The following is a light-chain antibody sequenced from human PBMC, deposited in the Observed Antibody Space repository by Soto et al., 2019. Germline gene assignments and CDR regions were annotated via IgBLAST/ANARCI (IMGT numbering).Light chain of an antibody. CDR3: QQRSNRPIT. J-gene: IGKJ5*01. Sequence: EIVLTQSPATLSLSPGERATLSCRASQSVSSYLAWYQQKPGQAPRLLINDASNWPTGIPARFSGSGSGTDFTLTISSLEPEDFAVYYCQQRSNRPITFGQGTRLEIK. CDR2: DAS. V-gene: IGKV3-11*01. CDR1: QSVSSY.